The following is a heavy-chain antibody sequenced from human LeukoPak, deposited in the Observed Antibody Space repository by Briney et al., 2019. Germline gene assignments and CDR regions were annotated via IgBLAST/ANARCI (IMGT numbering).Heavy chain of an antibody. Sequence: GGSLRLSCAASGYTFSSYTMNWVRQAPGKGLEWLSQISSTSSTIYYADSVKGRFTTSRDNAENSLYLQMNSLRDEDTAVYYCANSRPFDVWGQGTMVTVSP. D-gene: IGHD2-21*01. CDR2: ISSTSSTI. CDR3: ANSRPFDV. CDR1: GYTFSSYT. J-gene: IGHJ3*01. V-gene: IGHV3-48*02.